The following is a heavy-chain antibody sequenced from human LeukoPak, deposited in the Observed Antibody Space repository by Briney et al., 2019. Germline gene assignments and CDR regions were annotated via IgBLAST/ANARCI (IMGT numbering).Heavy chain of an antibody. V-gene: IGHV3-21*01. Sequence: GGSLRLSCAASGFSFSSYSMNWVRQAPGKGLEWVSSISSSSSNIYHADSAKGRFTISRDNAKNSLYLQMNSLRAEDTAVYYCARDQRQYYDFWSGPVSGYMDVWGKGTTVTVSS. J-gene: IGHJ6*03. CDR3: ARDQRQYYDFWSGPVSGYMDV. CDR1: GFSFSSYS. D-gene: IGHD3-3*01. CDR2: ISSSSSNI.